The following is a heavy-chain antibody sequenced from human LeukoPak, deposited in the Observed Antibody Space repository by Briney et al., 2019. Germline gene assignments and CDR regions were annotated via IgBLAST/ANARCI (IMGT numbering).Heavy chain of an antibody. CDR3: ARVVRIAAAGMAPHKPYYFDY. V-gene: IGHV4-30-4*01. J-gene: IGHJ4*02. CDR2: NYYSGST. D-gene: IGHD6-13*01. CDR1: GGSISSGDYY. Sequence: SETLSLTCTVSGGSISSGDYYWSWIRQPPGKGLEWIGYNYYSGSTYYNPSLKSRVTISVDTSKNQFSLKLSSVTAADTAVYYCARVVRIAAAGMAPHKPYYFDYWGQGTLVTVSS.